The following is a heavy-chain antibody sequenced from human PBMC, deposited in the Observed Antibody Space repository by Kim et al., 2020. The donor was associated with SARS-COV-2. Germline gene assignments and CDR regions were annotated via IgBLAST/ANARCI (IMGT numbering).Heavy chain of an antibody. CDR3: ARGRGGGCSSL. J-gene: IGHJ4*02. D-gene: IGHD6-6*01. CDR2: IYYSGST. Sequence: SETLSLTCTVSGGSISSSSYYWGWIRQPPGKGLEWIGSIYYSGSTYYNPSLKSRVTISVDTSKNQFSLKLSSVTAADTAVYYCARGRGGGCSSLWSQGTLVTVSS. CDR1: GGSISSSSYY. V-gene: IGHV4-39*07.